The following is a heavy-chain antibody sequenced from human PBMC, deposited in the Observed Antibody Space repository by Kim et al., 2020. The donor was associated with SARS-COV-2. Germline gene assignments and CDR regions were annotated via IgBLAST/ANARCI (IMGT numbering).Heavy chain of an antibody. Sequence: ASVKVSCKASGYTFTSYAMHWVRQAPGQRLEWMGWINAGNGNTKYSQKFQGRVTITRDTSASTAYMELSSLRSEDMAVYYCARGTGYSYGYYYYGMDVWGQGTTVTVSS. V-gene: IGHV1-3*01. CDR1: GYTFTSYA. CDR2: INAGNGNT. J-gene: IGHJ6*02. CDR3: ARGTGYSYGYYYYGMDV. D-gene: IGHD5-18*01.